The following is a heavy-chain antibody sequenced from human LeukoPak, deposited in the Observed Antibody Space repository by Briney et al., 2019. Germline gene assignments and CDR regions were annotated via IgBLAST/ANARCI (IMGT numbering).Heavy chain of an antibody. D-gene: IGHD5-18*01. CDR3: ARDTYIYGSSAYYFDY. J-gene: IGHJ4*02. CDR1: GYTFTGYY. CDR2: INPNSGGT. Sequence: ASVTVSCKASGYTFTGYYMHWVRQAPGQGLEWMGWINPNSGGTNYAQKFQGRVTMARDTSISTAYMELSRLRSDDTAVYYCARDTYIYGSSAYYFDYWGQGTLVTVSS. V-gene: IGHV1-2*02.